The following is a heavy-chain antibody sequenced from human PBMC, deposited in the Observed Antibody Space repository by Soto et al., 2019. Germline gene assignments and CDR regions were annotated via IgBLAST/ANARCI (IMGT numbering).Heavy chain of an antibody. Sequence: GGSLRLSCAASGFTVSSNYVSWVRQAPGKGLEWVSVIYSGGSTYYADSVKGRFTISRDNSKNTLYLQMNSLRAEDTAVYYCARSEGYDFWSGYYFDYWGQGTRVTVSS. CDR1: GFTVSSNY. J-gene: IGHJ4*02. D-gene: IGHD3-3*01. CDR2: IYSGGST. CDR3: ARSEGYDFWSGYYFDY. V-gene: IGHV3-66*01.